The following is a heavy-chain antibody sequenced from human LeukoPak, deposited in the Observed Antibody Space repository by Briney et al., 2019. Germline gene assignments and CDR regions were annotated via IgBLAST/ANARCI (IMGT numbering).Heavy chain of an antibody. Sequence: SETLSLTCDVSGGSITSGNHYWSWIRQPAGQGLEWIGRIYASGDTDYSPSLASRVTMSVDTSKNQFSLKLSSVTAADTAVYYCASRYSSGWYGSVAFDIWGQGTMVTVSS. CDR1: GGSITSGNHY. D-gene: IGHD6-19*01. V-gene: IGHV4-61*02. CDR2: IYASGDT. CDR3: ASRYSSGWYGSVAFDI. J-gene: IGHJ3*02.